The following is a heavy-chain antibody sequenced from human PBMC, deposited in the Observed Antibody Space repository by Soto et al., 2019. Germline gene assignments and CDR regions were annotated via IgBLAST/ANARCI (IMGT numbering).Heavy chain of an antibody. CDR3: AKGRRFDIVVVPAAPKNYYYYGMDV. CDR2: ILYDGRNK. J-gene: IGHJ6*02. Sequence: GGSLRLSWSASGLTFRSYGMHWGRQGPGKGLEWVAVILYDGRNKYYADSVKGRFTISRDNSKNTLYLQMNSLRAEDTAVYYCAKGRRFDIVVVPAAPKNYYYYGMDVWGQGTTVTVSS. CDR1: GLTFRSYG. V-gene: IGHV3-30*18. D-gene: IGHD2-2*01.